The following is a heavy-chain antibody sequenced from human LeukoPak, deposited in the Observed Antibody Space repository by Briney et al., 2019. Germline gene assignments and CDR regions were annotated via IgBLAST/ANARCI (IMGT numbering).Heavy chain of an antibody. CDR3: AKTPIVVVVAAPDY. D-gene: IGHD2-15*01. Sequence: PGGSLRLSCAASGFSFTSYSMNWVRQAPGKGLEWVSSISITSSYIYYADSVKGRFTISRDNAKNSLYLQMNSLRAEDTAVYYCAKTPIVVVVAAPDYWGQGTLVTVSS. CDR2: ISITSSYI. CDR1: GFSFTSYS. V-gene: IGHV3-21*04. J-gene: IGHJ4*02.